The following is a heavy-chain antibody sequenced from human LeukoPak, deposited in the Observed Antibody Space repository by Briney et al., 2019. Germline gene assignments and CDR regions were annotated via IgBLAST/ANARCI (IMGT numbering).Heavy chain of an antibody. D-gene: IGHD4-23*01. CDR1: GFTFDDYG. V-gene: IGHV3-20*04. CDR3: AKEASMTTVLKGGWFDP. CDR2: ISWNSGSI. J-gene: IGHJ5*02. Sequence: GGSLRLSCAASGFTFDDYGISWVRQAPGKGLEWVFGISWNSGSIGYADSVKGRFTISRDNAKNSLYLQMNSLRAEDTALYYCAKEASMTTVLKGGWFDPWGQGTLVTVSS.